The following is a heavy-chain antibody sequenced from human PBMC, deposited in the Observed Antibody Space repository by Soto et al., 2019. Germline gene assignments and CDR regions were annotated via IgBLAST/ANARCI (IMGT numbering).Heavy chain of an antibody. Sequence: GGSLRLSCAASGFTFSSYAMHWVRQAPGKGLEWVAVISYDGSNKYYADSVKGRFTISRDNSKNTLYLQMNSLRAEDTAVYYCARPSGKWEHRGGYFDYWGQGTLVTVSS. CDR2: ISYDGSNK. V-gene: IGHV3-30-3*01. D-gene: IGHD1-26*01. J-gene: IGHJ4*02. CDR1: GFTFSSYA. CDR3: ARPSGKWEHRGGYFDY.